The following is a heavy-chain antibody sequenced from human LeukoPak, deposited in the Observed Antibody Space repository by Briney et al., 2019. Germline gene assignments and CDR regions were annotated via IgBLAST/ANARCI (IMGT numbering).Heavy chain of an antibody. V-gene: IGHV3-23*01. D-gene: IGHD6-19*01. Sequence: GGSLTLSCAASGFTFSSYAMSWVRQAPGKGLEWVSTISDSGGSTYYADSVKGRFTISRDNSENTLYLQLDSLGAEGTAVYYCAKPRHSGWYLPDYWGQGTLVSVSS. J-gene: IGHJ4*02. CDR1: GFTFSSYA. CDR2: ISDSGGST. CDR3: AKPRHSGWYLPDY.